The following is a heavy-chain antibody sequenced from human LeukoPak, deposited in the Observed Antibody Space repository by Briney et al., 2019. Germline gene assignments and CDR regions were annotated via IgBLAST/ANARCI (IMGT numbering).Heavy chain of an antibody. D-gene: IGHD6-19*01. CDR2: ISGSGRSS. J-gene: IGHJ4*02. CDR1: GFTFSNYA. CDR3: ATKFVDGYSSGWYVFDS. V-gene: IGHV3-23*01. Sequence: GGSLRLSCAASGFTFSNYAMSWVRQAPGKGLEWVSVISGSGRSSYYADSMKGRFTISRDNSKNTLYLQMNSLRAEDTAVYYCATKFVDGYSSGWYVFDSWGQGTLVTVSS.